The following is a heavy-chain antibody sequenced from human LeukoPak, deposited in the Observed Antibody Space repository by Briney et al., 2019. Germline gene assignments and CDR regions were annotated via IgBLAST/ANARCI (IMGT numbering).Heavy chain of an antibody. V-gene: IGHV1-24*01. Sequence: ASVKVSCKVSGYTLTELSMHWVGQAPGKGLEWMGGFDPEDGETIYAQKFQGRVTMTEDTSTDTAYMELSSLRSEDTAVYYCATDPTEGYYYGMDVWGQGTTVTVSS. J-gene: IGHJ6*02. CDR3: ATDPTEGYYYGMDV. CDR1: GYTLTELS. D-gene: IGHD4-11*01. CDR2: FDPEDGET.